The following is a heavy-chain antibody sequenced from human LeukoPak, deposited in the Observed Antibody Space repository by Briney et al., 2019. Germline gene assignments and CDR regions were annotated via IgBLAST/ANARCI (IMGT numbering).Heavy chain of an antibody. V-gene: IGHV1-8*01. CDR1: GYTFTSYD. D-gene: IGHD3-3*01. CDR2: MNPNSGNT. CDR3: AIIQHYDFWSSYFDY. Sequence: ASVKVSCKASGYTFTSYDINWARQATGQGLEWMGWMNPNSGNTGYAQKFQGRVTMTRNTSISTAYMELSSLRSEDTAVYYCAIIQHYDFWSSYFDYWGQGTLVTVS. J-gene: IGHJ4*02.